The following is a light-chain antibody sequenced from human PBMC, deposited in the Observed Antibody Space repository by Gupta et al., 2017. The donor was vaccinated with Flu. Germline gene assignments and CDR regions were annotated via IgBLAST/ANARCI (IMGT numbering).Light chain of an antibody. CDR3: QSYDNSNQV. J-gene: IGLJ3*02. CDR1: SGSIASNY. Sequence: NFMLTQPHSVSESPGKTVTISCTRSSGSIASNYVQWYQQRPGSAPTTVIYEDHQRPFGVPDRFSGSIDSSSSSASLTISGLKTDDEADYYCQSYDNSNQVFGGGTKLTVL. V-gene: IGLV6-57*03. CDR2: EDH.